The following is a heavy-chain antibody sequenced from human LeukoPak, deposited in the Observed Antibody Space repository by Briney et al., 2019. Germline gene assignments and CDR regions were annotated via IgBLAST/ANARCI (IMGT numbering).Heavy chain of an antibody. J-gene: IGHJ4*02. V-gene: IGHV3-23*01. Sequence: GGSLRLSRAASGFTFSSYAMSWVRQAPGKGLEWVSAISGSGGSTYYADSVKGRFTISRDNSKNTLYLQMNSLRAEDTAVYYCAKARAGLRLTFDYWGQGTLVTVSS. CDR2: ISGSGGST. CDR1: GFTFSSYA. CDR3: AKARAGLRLTFDY. D-gene: IGHD3-10*01.